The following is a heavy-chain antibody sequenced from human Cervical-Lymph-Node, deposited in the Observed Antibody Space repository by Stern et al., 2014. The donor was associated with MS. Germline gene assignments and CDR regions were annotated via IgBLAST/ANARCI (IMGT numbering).Heavy chain of an antibody. V-gene: IGHV3-11*01. CDR3: KWLVHDAFDI. CDR1: GFTFSDYY. J-gene: IGHJ3*02. D-gene: IGHD6-19*01. CDR2: ISSSGSSI. Sequence: VQLEESGGGLVKPGGSLRLSCAASGFTFSDYYMSWIRQAPGKGLEWVSSISSSGSSIYSADSVKRRFTISRDNAKNSLYLQMNSLRAEDTAVYYSKWLVHDAFDIWGQGTMVSVSS.